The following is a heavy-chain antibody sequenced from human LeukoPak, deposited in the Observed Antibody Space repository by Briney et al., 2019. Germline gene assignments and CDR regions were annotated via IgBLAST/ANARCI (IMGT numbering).Heavy chain of an antibody. D-gene: IGHD4-23*01. CDR1: GGSFSGYY. CDR3: ARGSTVVTPFMLN. Sequence: LSLTCAVYGGSFSGYYWSWIRQPPGKGLEWVAVISYDGSNKYYADSVKGRFTISRDNSKNTLYLQMNSLRAEDTAVYYCARGSTVVTPFMLNWGQGTLVTVSS. V-gene: IGHV3-30-3*01. CDR2: ISYDGSNK. J-gene: IGHJ4*02.